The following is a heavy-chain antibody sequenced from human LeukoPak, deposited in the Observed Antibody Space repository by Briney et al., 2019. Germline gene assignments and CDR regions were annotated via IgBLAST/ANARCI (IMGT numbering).Heavy chain of an antibody. CDR1: GGTFSSYA. D-gene: IGHD3-10*01. J-gene: IGHJ1*01. CDR3: ARPGPPGYLQH. Sequence: GSSVKVSCKASGGTFSSYAISWVRQAPGQGLEWMGGIIPIFGTANYAQKLQGRVTMTTDTSTSTAYMELRSLRSDDTAVYYCARPGPPGYLQHGGQGTLVTVSS. V-gene: IGHV1-69*05. CDR2: IIPIFGTA.